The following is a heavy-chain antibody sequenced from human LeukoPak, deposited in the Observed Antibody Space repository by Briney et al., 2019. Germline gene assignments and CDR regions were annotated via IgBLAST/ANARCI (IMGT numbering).Heavy chain of an antibody. Sequence: ASVKVSCKASGYTFTSYGVSWVRQAPGQGLEWMGWISTYNGNSNYAQKLQGRVTMTTDTSTSTAYMELRSLRSDDTAVYYCARSGVGATSGNSDYWGQGTLVTVSS. CDR2: ISTYNGNS. CDR3: ARSGVGATSGNSDY. J-gene: IGHJ4*02. CDR1: GYTFTSYG. D-gene: IGHD1-26*01. V-gene: IGHV1-18*01.